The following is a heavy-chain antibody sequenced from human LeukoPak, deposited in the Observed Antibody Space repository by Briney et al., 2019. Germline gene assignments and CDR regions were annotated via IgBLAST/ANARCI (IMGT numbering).Heavy chain of an antibody. CDR1: GYTLTELS. J-gene: IGHJ5*02. CDR2: FDPEDGET. V-gene: IGHV1-24*01. CDR3: ATFRDDAGWFDP. D-gene: IGHD1-1*01. Sequence: ASVKVSYKVSGYTLTELSMHWVRQAPGKGLEWMGGFDPEDGETIYAQKFQGRVTMTEDTSTGTAYMELSSLRAEDTAVYYCATFRDDAGWFDPWGQGTLVTVSS.